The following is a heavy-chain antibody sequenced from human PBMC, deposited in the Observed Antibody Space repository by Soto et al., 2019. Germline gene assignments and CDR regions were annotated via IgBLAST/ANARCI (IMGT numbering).Heavy chain of an antibody. Sequence: QITLKESGPTLVKPTQTLTLTCTFSGFSLSTSGVGVGWIRQPPGKALEWLALIYWDDGKRYSPSLKSRLTITKDTSKNQVVLTMTNMDPVDTATYYCAHSRCGGDCLQSYSSHYYYGMDVWGQGTTVTVSS. J-gene: IGHJ6*02. CDR2: IYWDDGK. D-gene: IGHD2-21*02. V-gene: IGHV2-5*02. CDR3: AHSRCGGDCLQSYSSHYYYGMDV. CDR1: GFSLSTSGVG.